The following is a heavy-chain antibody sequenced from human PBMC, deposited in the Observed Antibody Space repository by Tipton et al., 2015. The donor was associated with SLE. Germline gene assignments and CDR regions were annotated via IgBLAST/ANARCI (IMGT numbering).Heavy chain of an antibody. CDR1: GFTVSSNY. Sequence: SLRLSCAASGFTVSSNYMSWVRQAPGKGLEWVSVIYSGGSTYYADSVKGRFIISRDNSKNTLYLQMNSLRAEDTAVYYCAREEQSGSYYASYFDYWGQGTLVTVSS. D-gene: IGHD1-26*01. J-gene: IGHJ4*02. CDR2: IYSGGST. V-gene: IGHV3-53*01. CDR3: AREEQSGSYYASYFDY.